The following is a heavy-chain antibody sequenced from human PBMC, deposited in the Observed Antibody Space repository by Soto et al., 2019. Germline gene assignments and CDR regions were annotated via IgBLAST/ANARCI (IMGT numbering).Heavy chain of an antibody. CDR3: DRTRTGGYWFAP. V-gene: IGHV4-30-4*01. CDR1: GGSINSDDHY. D-gene: IGHD2-2*01. J-gene: IGHJ5*02. Sequence: SETLSLTCSVSGGSINSDDHYWTWIRQPPGKGLEWIGSIYYSGTTNYNPSLKSRITVSIDTSKNQFSLNLTSVTAADTALYYCDRTRTGGYWFAPWGQGTPVTVSS. CDR2: IYYSGTT.